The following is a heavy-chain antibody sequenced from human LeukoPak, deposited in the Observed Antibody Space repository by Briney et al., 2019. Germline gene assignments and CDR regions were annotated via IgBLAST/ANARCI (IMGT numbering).Heavy chain of an antibody. CDR2: ISGSGGST. Sequence: GGSLRLSCAASGFTFSSYAMSWVRQAPGKGREWVSAISGSGGSTYYADSVKGRFTISRDNSKNTLYLQMNSLSAEDTAVYYCAKPRGSCSSTSCYIDAFDIWGQGTMVTVSS. CDR1: GFTFSSYA. J-gene: IGHJ3*02. CDR3: AKPRGSCSSTSCYIDAFDI. D-gene: IGHD2-2*01. V-gene: IGHV3-23*01.